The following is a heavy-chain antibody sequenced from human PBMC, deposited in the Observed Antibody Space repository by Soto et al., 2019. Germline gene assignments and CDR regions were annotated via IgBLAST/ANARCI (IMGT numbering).Heavy chain of an antibody. V-gene: IGHV1-69*13. CDR3: AGKLGYCSSTTCYEPNWFDP. J-gene: IGHJ5*02. Sequence: ASVKVSCKASGGTFSNYAINWVRQAPGQGLEWMGGIIPIFITSNYAQKFQGRVTITADESTGTAYMELSSLRSEDTAVYYCAGKLGYCSSTTCYEPNWFDPWGQGTLVTVSS. D-gene: IGHD2-2*01. CDR1: GGTFSNYA. CDR2: IIPIFITS.